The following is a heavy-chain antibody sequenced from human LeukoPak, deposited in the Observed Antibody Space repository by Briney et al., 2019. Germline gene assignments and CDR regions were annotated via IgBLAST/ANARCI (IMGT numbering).Heavy chain of an antibody. CDR2: IYYSGST. CDR1: GGSISSYY. CDR3: ARGPCSTSCYLGTAFDI. D-gene: IGHD2-2*01. J-gene: IGHJ3*02. Sequence: SETQSLTCTVSGGSISSYYWSWIRQPPGKGLEWIGYIYYSGSTNYNPSLKSRVTISVDTSKNQFSLKLCSVTAADTAVYYCARGPCSTSCYLGTAFDIWGQGTMVTVSS. V-gene: IGHV4-59*01.